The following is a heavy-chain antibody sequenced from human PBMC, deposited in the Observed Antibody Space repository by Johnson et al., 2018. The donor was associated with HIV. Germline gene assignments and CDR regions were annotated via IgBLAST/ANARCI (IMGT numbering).Heavy chain of an antibody. D-gene: IGHD3-9*01. CDR2: ISSSGSII. J-gene: IGHJ3*02. CDR1: GFPFSNAW. Sequence: QVQLVESGGGLVKPGGSLRLSCAASGFPFSNAWMSWVRQAPGKGLEWVSYISSSGSIIWYADSVKGRFTISRDNAKNTLYLQMNSLRAEDTAVYYCARVLTTRGAFDIWGQGTMVTVSS. V-gene: IGHV3-11*04. CDR3: ARVLTTRGAFDI.